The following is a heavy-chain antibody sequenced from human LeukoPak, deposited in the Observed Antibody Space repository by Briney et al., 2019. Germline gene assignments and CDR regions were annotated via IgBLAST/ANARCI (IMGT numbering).Heavy chain of an antibody. Sequence: SETLSLTCTVSGGSISSYYWSWIRQPPGKGLEGIGYIDNSGSTNYNPSLKRRVTISVDTSKNQVSLKLSSVTAADTAVYYCARFQSSSSWDYYYGVDVWGQGTTVTVSS. D-gene: IGHD6-13*01. V-gene: IGHV4-59*01. CDR1: GGSISSYY. CDR3: ARFQSSSSWDYYYGVDV. J-gene: IGHJ6*02. CDR2: IDNSGST.